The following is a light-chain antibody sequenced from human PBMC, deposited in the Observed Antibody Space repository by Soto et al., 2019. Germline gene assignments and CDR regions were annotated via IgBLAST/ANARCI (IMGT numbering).Light chain of an antibody. CDR1: SSNVGTYDL. CDR2: EGT. CDR3: CSFAVGAALV. J-gene: IGLJ2*01. Sequence: QSALTQPASVSASPGQSITISCTGTSSNVGTYDLVSWYQHHPDIAPKLIIYEGTKRPSGISSRFSGSKSGNTASLTISGLQAEDDADYYCCSFAVGAALVFGGGTKVTVL. V-gene: IGLV2-23*01.